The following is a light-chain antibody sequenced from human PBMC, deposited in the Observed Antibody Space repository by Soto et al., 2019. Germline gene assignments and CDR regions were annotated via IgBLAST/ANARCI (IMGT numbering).Light chain of an antibody. CDR2: AAS. Sequence: DIQMTQSPSSLSASVGDRVTITCRASQSISTYLNWYQQKPGKVPNLLIYAASSLQSGVPSRFSGSGSGTDFTLTIASLQPEDFATYYCQQSYSTPPYTFGQGTKLEIK. J-gene: IGKJ2*01. CDR1: QSISTY. CDR3: QQSYSTPPYT. V-gene: IGKV1-39*01.